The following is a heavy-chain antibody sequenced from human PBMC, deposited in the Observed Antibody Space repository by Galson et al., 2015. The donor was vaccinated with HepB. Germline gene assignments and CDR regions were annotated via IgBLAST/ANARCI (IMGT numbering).Heavy chain of an antibody. CDR2: MNPNSGNT. CDR1: GYTFTSYD. V-gene: IGHV1-8*01. Sequence: SVKVSCKASGYTFTSYDINWVRQATGQGLEWMGWMNPNSGNTGYAQKFQGRVTMTRNTSISTAYMELSSLRSEDTAVYYCARGGYDFWSGYSPGWFDPWGQGTLVTVSS. CDR3: ARGGYDFWSGYSPGWFDP. D-gene: IGHD3-3*01. J-gene: IGHJ5*02.